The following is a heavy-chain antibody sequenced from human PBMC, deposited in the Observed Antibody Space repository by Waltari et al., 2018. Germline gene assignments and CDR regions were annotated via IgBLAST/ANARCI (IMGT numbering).Heavy chain of an antibody. J-gene: IGHJ3*02. Sequence: EVQLLESGGGLVQPGGSLRLSCAASGFTFSSYAMSWVRQAPGKGLEWVSAISGSGGSTYYADSVKGRFTISRDNSKNTLYLQMNSLRAEDTAVYYCAKDALRITMIVVVTVAGAFDIWGQGTMVIVSS. CDR2: ISGSGGST. D-gene: IGHD3-22*01. CDR1: GFTFSSYA. CDR3: AKDALRITMIVVVTVAGAFDI. V-gene: IGHV3-23*01.